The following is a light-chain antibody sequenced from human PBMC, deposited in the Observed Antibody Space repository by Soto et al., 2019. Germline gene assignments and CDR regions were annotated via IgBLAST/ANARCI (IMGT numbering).Light chain of an antibody. CDR3: QHYGYSALT. J-gene: IGKJ4*01. CDR1: QSFSSYF. Sequence: EIVLTQSPGTLSLSPGERATLSCRASQSFSSYFLAWYQQKPGQAPRLLIYGASSRATGIPDRFSGSGSGTDFTLTISRLEPEDFAVYYCQHYGYSALTFGGGTKVEIK. V-gene: IGKV3-20*01. CDR2: GAS.